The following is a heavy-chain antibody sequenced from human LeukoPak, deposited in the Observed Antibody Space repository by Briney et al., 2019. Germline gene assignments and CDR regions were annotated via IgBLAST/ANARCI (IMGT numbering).Heavy chain of an antibody. D-gene: IGHD2-2*01. CDR2: ISYDGSNK. V-gene: IGHV3-30*04. J-gene: IGHJ6*04. Sequence: GGSLRLSCAASGFTFSSYAMHWVRQAPGKGLEWVAVISYDGSNKYYADSVKGRFTISRDNSKNTLYLQMNSLRAEDTAEYYCAREDAPYCSSTSCYYYYGMGVWGKGTTVTVSS. CDR3: AREDAPYCSSTSCYYYYGMGV. CDR1: GFTFSSYA.